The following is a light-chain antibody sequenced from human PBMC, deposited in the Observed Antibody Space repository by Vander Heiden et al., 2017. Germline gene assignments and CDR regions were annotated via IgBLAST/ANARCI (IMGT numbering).Light chain of an antibody. Sequence: DIVSTQSPGTLSLSPGERATLSCRVSQSVNYNYLGWYQQKPGQAPRFLIYGASTRATGIPDRFSGSGSGTDFTLTISRLEPEDFAVYYCHQYGSSVTFGGGTKVEIK. V-gene: IGKV3-20*01. J-gene: IGKJ4*01. CDR1: QSVNYNY. CDR3: HQYGSSVT. CDR2: GAS.